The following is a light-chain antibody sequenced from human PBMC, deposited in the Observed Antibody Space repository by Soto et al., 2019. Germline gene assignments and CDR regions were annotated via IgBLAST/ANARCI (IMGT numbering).Light chain of an antibody. CDR2: EVS. CDR1: SRDVGGYNY. Sequence: QSVLTQPASVSGSPGQSIPISCTGTSRDVGGYNYVSWYQQHQGKAPQLIIYEVSNRPSAVSNRFSGSKSGNTASLTISGLQTEDEADYHCSSYTSSSILYVFGTGTKVTVL. V-gene: IGLV2-14*01. J-gene: IGLJ1*01. CDR3: SSYTSSSILYV.